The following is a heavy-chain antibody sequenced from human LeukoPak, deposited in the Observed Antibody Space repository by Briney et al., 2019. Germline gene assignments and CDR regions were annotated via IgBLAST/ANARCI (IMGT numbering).Heavy chain of an antibody. Sequence: GGSLRLSCAASGFTFSSYAMHWVRQAPGKGLEWVAVISYDGSNKYYADSVKGRFTISRDNSKNTLYLQMNSLRAEDTAVYYCARPSRLGGQGTLVTVFS. J-gene: IGHJ4*02. V-gene: IGHV3-30-3*01. CDR1: GFTFSSYA. CDR3: ARPSRL. CDR2: ISYDGSNK.